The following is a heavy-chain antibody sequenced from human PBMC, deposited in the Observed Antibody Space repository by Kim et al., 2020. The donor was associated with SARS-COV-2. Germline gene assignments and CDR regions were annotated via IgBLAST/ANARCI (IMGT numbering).Heavy chain of an antibody. D-gene: IGHD3-10*01. CDR3: AAWVGMVRGVGP. V-gene: IGHV4-31*02. J-gene: IGHJ5*02. Sequence: YSHPSLKSRVTITGDTSKNQFSLKLSSVTAADTAVYYCAAWVGMVRGVGPWGQGTLVTVSS.